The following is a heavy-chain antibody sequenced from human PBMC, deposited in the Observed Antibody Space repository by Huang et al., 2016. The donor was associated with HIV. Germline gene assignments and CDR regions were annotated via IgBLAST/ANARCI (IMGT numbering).Heavy chain of an antibody. CDR3: AKDGADEEWDIDY. D-gene: IGHD1-26*01. V-gene: IGHV3-30*18. Sequence: VQLVESGGGVVQPGRSLRLACAASGFSFSTYGLHWVRQAQGKGLEGVAVISYDGSNKYYAQAVKGRFTISGDTSENRVYLQMNSLRHEDTAVYYCAKDGADEEWDIDYWGQGTLVTVSS. J-gene: IGHJ4*02. CDR1: GFSFSTYG. CDR2: ISYDGSNK.